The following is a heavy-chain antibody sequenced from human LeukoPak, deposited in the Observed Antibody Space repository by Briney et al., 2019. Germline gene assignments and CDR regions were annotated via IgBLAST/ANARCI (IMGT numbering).Heavy chain of an antibody. CDR3: ARVNWYDAFDI. CDR1: GFTISSNY. Sequence: GGSLRLSCATSGFTISSNYMSWVRQAPGKGLEWVSYISSSSSTIYYADSVKGRFTISRDNAKNSLYLQMNSLRAEDTAVYYCARVNWYDAFDIWGQGTMVTVSS. D-gene: IGHD1-1*01. V-gene: IGHV3-48*01. CDR2: ISSSSSTI. J-gene: IGHJ3*02.